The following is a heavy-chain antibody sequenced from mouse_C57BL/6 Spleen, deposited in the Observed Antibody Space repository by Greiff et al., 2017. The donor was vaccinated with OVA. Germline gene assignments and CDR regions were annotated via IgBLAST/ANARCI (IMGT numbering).Heavy chain of an antibody. CDR1: GFTFSSYT. CDR3: ATLRRPNDFDG. V-gene: IGHV5-9*01. J-gene: IGHJ1*03. Sequence: EVMLVESGGGLVKPGGSLKLSCAASGFTFSSYTMSWARQTPEKRLEWVATICGGGGNTSYPDSVKGRFTISRDNAKNTLYLQMSSLKSEDTALYYCATLRRPNDFDGGGTGATVTVSA. CDR2: ICGGGGNT.